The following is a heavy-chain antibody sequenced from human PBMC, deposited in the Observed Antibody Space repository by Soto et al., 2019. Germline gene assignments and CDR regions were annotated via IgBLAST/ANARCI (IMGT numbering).Heavy chain of an antibody. J-gene: IGHJ4*02. CDR1: VASITDLACS. V-gene: IGHV4-30-2*01. D-gene: IGHD3-10*01. CDR3: ARGGGFDSFDY. Sequence: PSETLSLTCTVSVASITDLACSWSWIRQTPGNCLEWIGYINHLETTFYNPSFESRLTLSIDRTKNQFSLNLKSMSAADRAVYFCARGGGFDSFDYWGQGILVTVSS. CDR2: INHLETT.